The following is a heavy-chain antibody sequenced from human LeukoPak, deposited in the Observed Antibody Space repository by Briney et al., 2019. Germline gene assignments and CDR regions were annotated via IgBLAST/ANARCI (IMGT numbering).Heavy chain of an antibody. CDR3: AKRLYGSGKGYGMDV. J-gene: IGHJ6*02. CDR1: GFTLKTFK. D-gene: IGHD3-10*01. V-gene: IGHV3-30*18. Sequence: PGGSLRLSCVVSGFTLKTFKMNWVRQAPGQGLEWVAVISYDGSNKYHADSVKGRFTISRDNSKNTLYLQMNSLRAEDTAVYYCAKRLYGSGKGYGMDVWGQGTTVTVSS. CDR2: ISYDGSNK.